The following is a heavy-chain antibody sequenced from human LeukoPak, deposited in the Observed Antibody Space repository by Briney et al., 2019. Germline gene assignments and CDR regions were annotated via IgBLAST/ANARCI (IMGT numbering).Heavy chain of an antibody. V-gene: IGHV3-23*01. CDR1: GFTFSSYA. J-gene: IGHJ4*02. CDR2: ISGSGGST. D-gene: IGHD2-15*01. Sequence: GGSLRLSCAASGFTFSSYAMSWVRQAPGKGLEWVSAISGSGGSTYYADSVKGRFTTSRDNSKNTLYLQMNSLRAEDTAVYYCAKDVWSGVVVVGYFDYWGQGTLVTVSS. CDR3: AKDVWSGVVVVGYFDY.